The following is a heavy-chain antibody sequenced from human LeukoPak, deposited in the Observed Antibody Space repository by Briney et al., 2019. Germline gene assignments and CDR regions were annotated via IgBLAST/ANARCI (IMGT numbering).Heavy chain of an antibody. CDR1: GFSFSSYW. D-gene: IGHD3-16*01. V-gene: IGHV3-74*01. Sequence: GGSLRLSCEGSGFSFSSYWMHWVRQAPGKGLAWVSRIRTDGGTKYYADSVRGRFTVSRDNARNTLYLQMDSLRVDDTAVYYCARDWAWGGFDHWGQGTLVTVSS. CDR2: IRTDGGTK. CDR3: ARDWAWGGFDH. J-gene: IGHJ4*02.